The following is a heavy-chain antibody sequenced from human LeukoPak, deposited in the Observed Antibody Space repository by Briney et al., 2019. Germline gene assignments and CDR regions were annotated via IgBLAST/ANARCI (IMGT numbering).Heavy chain of an antibody. CDR1: GGSISSYY. Sequence: SETLSLTCTVSGGSISSYYWSWIRQSPVKRLELIGYFHYSGSTNYNPSFKVRFTMCMDTSKNQFSLKLSSVTAADTALYYCARGGDTMIRGAAPWGYFDLWGQGTLAPVSS. CDR2: FHYSGST. D-gene: IGHD3-10*01. J-gene: IGHJ4*02. CDR3: ARGGDTMIRGAAPWGYFDL. V-gene: IGHV4-59*01.